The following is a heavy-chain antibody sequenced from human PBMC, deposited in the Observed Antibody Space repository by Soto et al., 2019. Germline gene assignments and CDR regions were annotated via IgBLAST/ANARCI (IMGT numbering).Heavy chain of an antibody. CDR1: GFTFSSYG. CDR2: IWYDGSNK. CDR3: ARENSGRFLEWSLYYGMDV. Sequence: GGSLRLSCAASGFTFSSYGMHWVRQAPGKGLEWVVVIWYDGSNKYYADSVKGRFTISRDNSKNTLFLQMNSLRAEDTAVYYCARENSGRFLEWSLYYGMDVWGQGTTVTVSS. V-gene: IGHV3-33*01. J-gene: IGHJ6*02. D-gene: IGHD3-3*01.